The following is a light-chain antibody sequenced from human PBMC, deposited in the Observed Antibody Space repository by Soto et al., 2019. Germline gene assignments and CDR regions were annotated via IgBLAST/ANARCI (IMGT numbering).Light chain of an antibody. J-gene: IGKJ5*01. CDR2: GGT. V-gene: IGKV3D-15*01. Sequence: ETVLTQSPATLSSSPGERVTLSCRASQSVTTYLAWYQHKPGQAPRLLIYGGTSRATGIPDRFSGTGSETDFTLTISGLQSEDSAVYFCQQYNNWPFSFGQGTRLEIK. CDR3: QQYNNWPFS. CDR1: QSVTTY.